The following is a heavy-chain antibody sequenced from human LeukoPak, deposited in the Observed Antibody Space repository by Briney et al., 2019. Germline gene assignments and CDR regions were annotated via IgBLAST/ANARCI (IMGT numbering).Heavy chain of an antibody. Sequence: ASVKVSCKASGYTFTSYGISWVRQAPGQGLEWMGWISAYNGNTNYAQKLQGRVTMTTDTSTSTAYMELRRLRSDDTALYYCARAHSGDYDFWSGYPNWFDPWGQGTLVTVSS. V-gene: IGHV1-18*01. CDR1: GYTFTSYG. CDR3: ARAHSGDYDFWSGYPNWFDP. J-gene: IGHJ5*02. CDR2: ISAYNGNT. D-gene: IGHD3-3*01.